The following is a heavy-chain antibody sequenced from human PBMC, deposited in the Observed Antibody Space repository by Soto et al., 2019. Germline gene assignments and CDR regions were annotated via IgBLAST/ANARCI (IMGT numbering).Heavy chain of an antibody. CDR2: IGTAGDT. V-gene: IGHV3-13*01. Sequence: EVQLVESGGGLVQPGGSLRLSCAASGFTFSSYDMHWVRQATGKGLEWVSAIGTAGDTYYPGSVKGRFTISRENAKNSLYLQMNSLRAEDTAVYYCARDENGSGTAFDIGGQGTMVTVSS. CDR1: GFTFSSYD. D-gene: IGHD2-15*01. CDR3: ARDENGSGTAFDI. J-gene: IGHJ3*02.